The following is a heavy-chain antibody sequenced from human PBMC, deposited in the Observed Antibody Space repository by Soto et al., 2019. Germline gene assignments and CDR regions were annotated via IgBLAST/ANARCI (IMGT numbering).Heavy chain of an antibody. CDR2: ISGSDVKT. Sequence: GGSLRLSCAASGFSFGSYSLSWVRQAPGKGLEWVSTISGSDVKTFYADSVKGRFTISRDNSKNTLYLQMNSLRAEDTAVYYCAKDDGSTMMDAFDIWGQGTMVTVSS. D-gene: IGHD3-22*01. CDR3: AKDDGSTMMDAFDI. J-gene: IGHJ3*02. CDR1: GFSFGSYS. V-gene: IGHV3-23*01.